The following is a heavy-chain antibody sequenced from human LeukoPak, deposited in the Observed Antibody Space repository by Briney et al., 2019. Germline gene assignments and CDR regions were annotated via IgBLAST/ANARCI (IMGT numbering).Heavy chain of an antibody. CDR2: ISSSGSTI. V-gene: IGHV3-11*01. CDR3: ARERLPFGDYDPFDY. CDR1: GFTFSDYY. Sequence: PGGSLRLFCAASGFTFSDYYMSWIRQAPGKGLEWVSYISSSGSTIYYADSVKGRFTISRDNAKNSLYLQMNSLRAEDTAVYYCARERLPFGDYDPFDYWGQGTLVTVSS. J-gene: IGHJ4*02. D-gene: IGHD4-17*01.